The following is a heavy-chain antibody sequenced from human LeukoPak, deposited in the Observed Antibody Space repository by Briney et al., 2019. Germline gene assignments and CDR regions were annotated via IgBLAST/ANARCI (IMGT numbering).Heavy chain of an antibody. CDR1: GFTFSSYS. CDR2: ISSSSSYI. J-gene: IGHJ5*02. Sequence: GGSLRLSCAASGFTFSSYSMNWVRQAPGKGLEWVSSISSSSSYIYYADSVKGRFTISRDNAKNSLYLQMNSLRAEDTAVYYCERDGSVQEMATIPYETWGQGTLVTVSS. D-gene: IGHD5-24*01. CDR3: ERDGSVQEMATIPYET. V-gene: IGHV3-21*01.